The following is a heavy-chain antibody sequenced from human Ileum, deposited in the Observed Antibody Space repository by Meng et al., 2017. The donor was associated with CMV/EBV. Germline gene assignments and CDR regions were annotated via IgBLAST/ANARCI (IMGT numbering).Heavy chain of an antibody. CDR1: GFTVSSNY. Sequence: GESLKISCAASGFTVSSNYMSWVRQAPGKGLEWVSVIYSGGSTYYADSVKGRFTISRDNSKNTLYLLMNSLRAEDTAVYYCARDRYCSSTSCYYFDYWGQGTLVTVSS. J-gene: IGHJ4*02. V-gene: IGHV3-53*01. CDR3: ARDRYCSSTSCYYFDY. CDR2: IYSGGST. D-gene: IGHD2-2*01.